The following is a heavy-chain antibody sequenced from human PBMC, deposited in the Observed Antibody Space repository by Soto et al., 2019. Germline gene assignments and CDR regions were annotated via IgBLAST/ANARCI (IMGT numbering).Heavy chain of an antibody. J-gene: IGHJ6*02. CDR1: GYTFTSYG. V-gene: IGHV1-18*04. Sequence: ASVKVSCKASGYTFTSYGISWVRQAPGQGLEWMGWISAYNGNTNYAQKLQGRVTMTTDTSTSTAYMELRSLRSDDTAVYYCARWPPPRYTADPYAVDVWGQGTRVTSP. CDR2: ISAYNGNT. D-gene: IGHD3-16*02. CDR3: ARWPPPRYTADPYAVDV.